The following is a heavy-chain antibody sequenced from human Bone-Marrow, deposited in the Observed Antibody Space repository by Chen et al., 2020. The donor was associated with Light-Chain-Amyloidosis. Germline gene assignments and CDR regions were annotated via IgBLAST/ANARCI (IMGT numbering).Heavy chain of an antibody. CDR1: GNIFSSYW. J-gene: IGHJ4*02. CDR3: ARQGYYEISGYSDY. V-gene: IGHV5-10-1*03. D-gene: IGHD3-22*01. CDR2: IDLSYFDT. Sequence: EVQLVQSGAEVKKPGESLRISCTGSGNIFSSYWISWVRQMPGKGLEWMGRIDLSYFDTNYSPSFQGHVTISVDKSINTAHLQWSRLEASDTAIYYCARQGYYEISGYSDYWGQGTLVTVSS.